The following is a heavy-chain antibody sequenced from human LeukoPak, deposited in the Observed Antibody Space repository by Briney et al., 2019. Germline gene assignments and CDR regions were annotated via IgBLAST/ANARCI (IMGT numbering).Heavy chain of an antibody. Sequence: PSETLSLTCAVSGYSISSGYYWGWIRPPPGKGLEWIGRIYHSGSTYYNPSLESRVTISVDTSKNQFSLKLSSVTAADTAVYYCASSYYYDSSGYYWGQGTLVTVSS. CDR1: GYSISSGYY. J-gene: IGHJ4*02. D-gene: IGHD3-22*01. CDR3: ASSYYYDSSGYY. V-gene: IGHV4-38-2*01. CDR2: IYHSGST.